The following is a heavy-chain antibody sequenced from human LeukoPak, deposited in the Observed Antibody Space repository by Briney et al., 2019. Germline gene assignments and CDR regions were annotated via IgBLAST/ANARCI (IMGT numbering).Heavy chain of an antibody. J-gene: IGHJ4*02. CDR2: IIPILGIA. Sequence: SVKVSCKASGGTFSSYAISWVRQAPGQGLEWMGRIIPILGIANYAQKFQGRVTITADKSTSTVYMELSSLRSEDTAVYYCARSPDDYYDSSGYYPAPYFDYWGQGTLVTVSS. CDR3: ARSPDDYYDSSGYYPAPYFDY. D-gene: IGHD3-22*01. CDR1: GGTFSSYA. V-gene: IGHV1-69*04.